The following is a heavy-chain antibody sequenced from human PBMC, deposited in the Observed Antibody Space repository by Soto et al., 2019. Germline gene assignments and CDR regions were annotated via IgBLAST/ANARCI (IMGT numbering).Heavy chain of an antibody. CDR1: GGSISSSSYY. J-gene: IGHJ4*02. Sequence: SETLSLTCTVSGGSISSSSYYWGWIRQPPGKGLEWIGSIYYSGSTYYNPSLKSRVTISVDTSKNQFSLKLSSVTAADTAVYYCARQYVVAGFYYFDYWRQGTLVTVSS. V-gene: IGHV4-39*01. CDR2: IYYSGST. D-gene: IGHD6-19*01. CDR3: ARQYVVAGFYYFDY.